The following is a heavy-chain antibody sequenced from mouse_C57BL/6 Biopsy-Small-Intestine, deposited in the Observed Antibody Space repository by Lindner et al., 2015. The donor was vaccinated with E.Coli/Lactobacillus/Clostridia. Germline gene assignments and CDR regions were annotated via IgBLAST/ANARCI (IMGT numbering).Heavy chain of an antibody. CDR2: IIPLFGTT. Sequence: SVKVSCKASGGTFGNYGIRWVRQAPGQAPEWMGGIIPLFGTTSYAQKFQGRLTVTTDASTSTAYMELNSLRSEDTAVYYCARDRSYDDTGNYYSDWYLDLWGRGTLVTVSS. J-gene: IGHJ1*01. CDR1: GGTFGNYG. D-gene: IGHD2-3*01. V-gene: IGHV1-84*02. CDR3: ARDRSYDDTGNYYSDWYLDL.